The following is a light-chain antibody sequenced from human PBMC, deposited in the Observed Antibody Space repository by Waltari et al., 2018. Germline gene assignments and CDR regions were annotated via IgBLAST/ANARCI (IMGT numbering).Light chain of an antibody. CDR3: AAWEDSLNGRGV. CDR1: SSNIGSYT. J-gene: IGLJ2*01. V-gene: IGLV1-44*01. CDR2: SNN. Sequence: QSVLTQPPSASGTPGQRVTISCSGGSSNIGSYTVNWYQQLPGTAPKLLIYSNNQRPAGVPARFSGSKSGTSASLAISGLQSEDEADYYCAAWEDSLNGRGVFGGGTKLTVL.